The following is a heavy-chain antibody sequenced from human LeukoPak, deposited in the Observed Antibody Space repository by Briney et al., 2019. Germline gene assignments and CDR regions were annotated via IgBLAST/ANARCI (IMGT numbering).Heavy chain of an antibody. D-gene: IGHD2-2*01. V-gene: IGHV4-39*07. CDR1: GGSISSSSYY. CDR2: IYYSGST. CDR3: ARGDCSSTSCYVDY. J-gene: IGHJ4*02. Sequence: SETLSLTCTVSGGSISSSSYYWGWIRQPPGKGLEWIGSIYYSGSTYYNPSLKSRVTISVDTSKNQFSLKLSSVTAADTAVYYCARGDCSSTSCYVDYWAREPWSPSPQ.